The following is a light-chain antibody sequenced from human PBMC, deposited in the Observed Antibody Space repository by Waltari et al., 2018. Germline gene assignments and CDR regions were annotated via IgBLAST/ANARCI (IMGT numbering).Light chain of an antibody. CDR1: RSDIGSNS. V-gene: IGLV1-47*01. Sequence: QSVLTQPPSASGTHGQTVNLSCSGCRSDIGSNSVYLYQPLPGSTPKFLINRITQRPSGVPERISASKSGPSASLAISGLRSEDGAIYYCASWDDRLGGVLFGGGTKLTVL. CDR3: ASWDDRLGGVL. CDR2: RIT. J-gene: IGLJ2*01.